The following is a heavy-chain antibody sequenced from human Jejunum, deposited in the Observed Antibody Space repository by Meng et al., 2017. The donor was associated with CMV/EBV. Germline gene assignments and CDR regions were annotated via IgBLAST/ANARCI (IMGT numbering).Heavy chain of an antibody. Sequence: VSGGSISTYYWSWIRQPPGKGLEWIGYIYYSGNTNYNPSLKSRATISVDTSKNQFSLKLISVTAADTALYYCARARGKQLGLFDYWGQGTRVTVSS. D-gene: IGHD6-6*01. CDR3: ARARGKQLGLFDY. CDR2: IYYSGNT. CDR1: GGSISTYY. V-gene: IGHV4-59*01. J-gene: IGHJ4*02.